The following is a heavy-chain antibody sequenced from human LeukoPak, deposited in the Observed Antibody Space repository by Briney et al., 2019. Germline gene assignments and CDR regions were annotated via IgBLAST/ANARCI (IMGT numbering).Heavy chain of an antibody. Sequence: SETLSLTCTVSGGSISPYYWSWIRQPPGKGLEWIGYIYYSGSTNYSPSLKSRVTISLDTSKNLFSLKLSSVTAADTAVYYCARSTWLLDKWGQGTLVTVSS. J-gene: IGHJ4*02. CDR3: ARSTWLLDK. D-gene: IGHD3-22*01. CDR1: GGSISPYY. V-gene: IGHV4-59*01. CDR2: IYYSGST.